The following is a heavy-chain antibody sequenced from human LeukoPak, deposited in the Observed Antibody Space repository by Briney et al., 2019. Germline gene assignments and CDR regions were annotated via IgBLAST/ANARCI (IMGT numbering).Heavy chain of an antibody. CDR1: GFTVSSNY. D-gene: IGHD3-22*01. CDR3: ARVDSSGYYESYFDY. Sequence: GGSLRLSCAASGFTVSSNYMSWVRQAPGKGLEWVSVIYSGGSTYYADSVKGRFTISRDNSKNTLYLQMNSPRAEDTAVYYCARVDSSGYYESYFDYWGQGTLVTVSS. CDR2: IYSGGST. V-gene: IGHV3-66*01. J-gene: IGHJ4*02.